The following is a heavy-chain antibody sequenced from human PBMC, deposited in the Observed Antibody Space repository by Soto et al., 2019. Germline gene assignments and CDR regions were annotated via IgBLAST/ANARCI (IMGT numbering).Heavy chain of an antibody. CDR3: ARESYDILTGPHRKFDY. V-gene: IGHV3-48*02. Sequence: GGSLRLSCAASGFTFSSYSMNWVRQTPGKGLEWVSYISSSSSTIYYADSVKGRFTISRDNAKNSLYLQMNSLRDEDTAVYYCARESYDILTGPHRKFDYWGQGTLVTVSS. J-gene: IGHJ4*02. CDR2: ISSSSSTI. CDR1: GFTFSSYS. D-gene: IGHD3-9*01.